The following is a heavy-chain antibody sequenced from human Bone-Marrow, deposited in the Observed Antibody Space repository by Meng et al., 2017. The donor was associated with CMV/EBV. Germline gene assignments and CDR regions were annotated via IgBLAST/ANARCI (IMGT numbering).Heavy chain of an antibody. CDR3: ARRYCITTGCYILEWFDP. V-gene: IGHV4-39*01. CDR1: GGSISRNSYY. D-gene: IGHD2-2*02. CDR2: IYYSGAT. Sequence: SETLSLTCTVSGGSISRNSYYWGWVRQPTGKGLEWIGGIYYSGATYYNPSLKSRVTISVDTSKNQFSLKLSSVTAADTAVYYCARRYCITTGCYILEWFDPWGQGTLVTVSS. J-gene: IGHJ5*02.